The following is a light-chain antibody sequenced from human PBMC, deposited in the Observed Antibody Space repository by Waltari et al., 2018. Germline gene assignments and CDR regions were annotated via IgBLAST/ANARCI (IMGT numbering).Light chain of an antibody. CDR3: CSYAGSSTHYV. Sequence: QSALTQPASASGSPGQPITISCTGTSSDVGSYKLVSWYQQHPGKAPKPMIYEGSKRPSGVSNRFSGSKSGNTASLTISGLQAEDEADYYCCSYAGSSTHYVFGTGTKVTVL. CDR2: EGS. J-gene: IGLJ1*01. V-gene: IGLV2-23*01. CDR1: SSDVGSYKL.